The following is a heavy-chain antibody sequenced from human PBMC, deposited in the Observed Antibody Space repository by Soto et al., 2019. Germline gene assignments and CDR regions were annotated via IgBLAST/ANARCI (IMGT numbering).Heavy chain of an antibody. J-gene: IGHJ6*02. CDR2: IHNSGS. CDR1: GASISGHF. Sequence: LSLTCTVSGASISGHFWSWIRQPPGKGLEWIAYIHNSGSSYNPSLKSRVTISVDTSKNQLSLKLSSVIAADSAVYYCAINADVWGQGTTVTVSS. CDR3: AINADV. V-gene: IGHV4-59*08.